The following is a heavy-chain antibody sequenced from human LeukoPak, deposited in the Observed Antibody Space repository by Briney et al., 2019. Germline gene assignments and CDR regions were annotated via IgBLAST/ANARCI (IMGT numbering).Heavy chain of an antibody. CDR1: GYRFTSYG. CDR3: ARASRVYYDSSGYYPKDDAFDI. J-gene: IGHJ3*02. D-gene: IGHD3-22*01. Sequence: GASVKVSCKASGYRFTSYGISWVRQAPGQGLGWMAWISGYNGNTNYEQKIQGRVTMTTDTSTSTAYMEVRSLRSDDTAVYYCARASRVYYDSSGYYPKDDAFDIWGQGTMVTVSS. V-gene: IGHV1-18*01. CDR2: ISGYNGNT.